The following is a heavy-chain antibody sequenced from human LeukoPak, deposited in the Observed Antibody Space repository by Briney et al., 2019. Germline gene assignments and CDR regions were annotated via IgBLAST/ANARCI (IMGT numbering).Heavy chain of an antibody. D-gene: IGHD2-2*01. CDR3: ARAAIVVVPAAIRLYYYYYMDV. Sequence: SETLSLTCAVYGGSFSGYYWSWTRQPPGKGLEWIGEINHSGSTNHNPSLKSRVTISVDTSKNQFSLKLSSVTAADTAVYYCARAAIVVVPAAIRLYYYYYMDVWGKGTTVTVSS. J-gene: IGHJ6*03. V-gene: IGHV4-34*01. CDR1: GGSFSGYY. CDR2: INHSGST.